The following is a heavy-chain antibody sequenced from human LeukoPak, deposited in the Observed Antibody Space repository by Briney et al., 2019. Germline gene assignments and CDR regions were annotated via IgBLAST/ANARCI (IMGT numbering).Heavy chain of an antibody. Sequence: GASVKVSCKASGYTFTAYYMHWVRQAPGQGLEWMGWINPHSGDTNSAQKFQGRVTMTRDTSISTAYMDLSRLTSDDTAVYYCAREYSDSSGVKYAFNIWGQGTMVTVSS. D-gene: IGHD3-22*01. CDR1: GYTFTAYY. CDR2: INPHSGDT. V-gene: IGHV1-2*02. CDR3: AREYSDSSGVKYAFNI. J-gene: IGHJ3*02.